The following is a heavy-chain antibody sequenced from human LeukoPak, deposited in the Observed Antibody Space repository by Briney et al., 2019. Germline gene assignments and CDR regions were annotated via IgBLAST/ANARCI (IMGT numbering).Heavy chain of an antibody. D-gene: IGHD1-1*01. CDR2: IFNSGDT. V-gene: IGHV3-23*01. CDR3: ARDPAPATGAFDI. Sequence: GGSLRLSCAASGFTFSSYAMSWVRQAPGKGLEWVSVIFNSGDTYYADSVKGRYTISRDTSKNTLYLQMNSLRVDDTAVYYCARDPAPATGAFDIWGQGTMVIIS. J-gene: IGHJ3*02. CDR1: GFTFSSYA.